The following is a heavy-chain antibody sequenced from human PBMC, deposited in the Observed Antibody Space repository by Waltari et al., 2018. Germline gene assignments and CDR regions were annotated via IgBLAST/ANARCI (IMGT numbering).Heavy chain of an antibody. CDR2: IYYSGST. CDR1: GGSISSSSYY. V-gene: IGHV4-39*01. CDR3: ARQTLMGDFWSGYHVYYFDY. D-gene: IGHD3-3*01. J-gene: IGHJ4*02. Sequence: QLQLQESGPGLVKPSETLSLTCTVSGGSISSSSYYWGWIRQPPGKGLEWIGSIYYSGSTYYNPSLKSRVTISVDTSKNQFSLKLSSVTAADTAVYYCARQTLMGDFWSGYHVYYFDYWGQGTLVTVSS.